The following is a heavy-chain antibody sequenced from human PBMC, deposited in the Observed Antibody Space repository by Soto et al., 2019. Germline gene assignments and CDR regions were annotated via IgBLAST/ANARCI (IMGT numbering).Heavy chain of an antibody. Sequence: SVKVSCKASGYTFADYYLHWVRQAPGQGLEWMGWINPNTAFTKYAQNFQGRVTMTSDTSISTAYMELSSLRSDDTAVYYCARDPVLNWNLFHYTMDVWGQGTTVTVSS. CDR1: GYTFADYY. J-gene: IGHJ6*02. CDR3: ARDPVLNWNLFHYTMDV. V-gene: IGHV1-2*02. CDR2: INPNTAFT. D-gene: IGHD1-1*01.